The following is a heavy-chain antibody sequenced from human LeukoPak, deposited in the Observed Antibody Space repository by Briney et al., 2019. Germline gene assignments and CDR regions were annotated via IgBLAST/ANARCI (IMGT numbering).Heavy chain of an antibody. CDR1: GFTFSTYG. V-gene: IGHV3-30*18. CDR2: ISYDGSNK. Sequence: QPGGSLRLSCAASGFTFSTYGMHWVRQTPGKGLEWVAVISYDGSNKYYADSVKGRFTVSRDNSENTLYLQMNSLRAEDTAVYYCGKVIHESGSYFHRPSFDYWGQGTLVTVSS. J-gene: IGHJ4*02. D-gene: IGHD3-10*01. CDR3: GKVIHESGSYFHRPSFDY.